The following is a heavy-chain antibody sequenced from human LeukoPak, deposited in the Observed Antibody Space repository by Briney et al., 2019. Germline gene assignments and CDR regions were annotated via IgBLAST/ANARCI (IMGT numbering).Heavy chain of an antibody. Sequence: GASVKVSRKASGYTFTNNYLDWVRQAPGQGLEWMGMIYPRDGSTSCAQNFQGRVTVTRDTSTTTVHMELRGLRSEDTAVYYCARDQEGFDYWGQGTVVTVSS. CDR3: ARDQEGFDY. CDR2: IYPRDGST. CDR1: GYTFTNNY. V-gene: IGHV1-46*01. J-gene: IGHJ4*02.